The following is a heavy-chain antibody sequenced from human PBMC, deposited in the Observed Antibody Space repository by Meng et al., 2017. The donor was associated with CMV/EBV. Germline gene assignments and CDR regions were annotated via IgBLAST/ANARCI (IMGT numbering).Heavy chain of an antibody. J-gene: IGHJ6*02. D-gene: IGHD6-13*01. Sequence: GGSLRLSCAASGFTFDDYAMHWVRQAPGKGLEWVSGISWNSGSIGYADSVKGRFTISRDNAKNPLYLQMNGLRAEDTALYYCAKSLRIAAAGPDYGMDVWGQGTTVTVSS. CDR1: GFTFDDYA. CDR2: ISWNSGSI. V-gene: IGHV3-9*01. CDR3: AKSLRIAAAGPDYGMDV.